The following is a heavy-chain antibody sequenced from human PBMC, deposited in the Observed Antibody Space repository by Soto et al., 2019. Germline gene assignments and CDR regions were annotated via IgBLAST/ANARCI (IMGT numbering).Heavy chain of an antibody. V-gene: IGHV4-31*03. CDR1: GGSISSGGYY. CDR3: ARVALYRSGYVPLANWFDP. CDR2: IYYSGRT. D-gene: IGHD6-19*01. Sequence: QGQLQESGPGLVKPSQTLSLTCTVSGGSISSGGYYWSWIRQHPGKGLEWIGYIYYSGRTYYNPSLNSRVTISVDTSKNRFSLKLSSVTAADTAVYYCARVALYRSGYVPLANWFDPWGQGTLGTVSS. J-gene: IGHJ5*02.